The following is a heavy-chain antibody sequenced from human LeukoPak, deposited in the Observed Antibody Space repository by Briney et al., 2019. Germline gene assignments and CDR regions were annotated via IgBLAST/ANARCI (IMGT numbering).Heavy chain of an antibody. CDR1: GFTFSSYA. CDR2: ISYDGSNK. V-gene: IGHV3-30-3*01. Sequence: GGSLRLSCAASGFTFSSYAMHWVRQAPGKGLEWVAVISYDGSNKYYADSVKGRFTISRDNSKNTLYLQMNSLRAEDTAVYYCARAGGSYSFDYWGQGTLVTVSS. D-gene: IGHD1-26*01. J-gene: IGHJ4*02. CDR3: ARAGGSYSFDY.